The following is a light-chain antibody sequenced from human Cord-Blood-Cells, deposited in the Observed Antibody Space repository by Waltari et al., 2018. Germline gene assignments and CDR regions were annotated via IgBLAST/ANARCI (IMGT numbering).Light chain of an antibody. CDR3: QQYDNLPMYS. CDR1: QDISNY. J-gene: IGKJ2*03. V-gene: IGKV1-33*01. CDR2: DAS. Sequence: DLQMTPSPSSLSASVGNRVNITCQASQDISNYLNWYQQKPGKTPKPLIYDASNLETGVPSRFSGSGSGTDFTFTISSLQPEDIATYYCQQYDNLPMYSFGQGTKLEIK.